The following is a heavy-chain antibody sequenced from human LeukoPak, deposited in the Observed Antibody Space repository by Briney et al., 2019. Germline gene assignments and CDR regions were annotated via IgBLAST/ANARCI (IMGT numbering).Heavy chain of an antibody. Sequence: PGGSLRLSCAASGFTFSSYSMNWVRQPPGKGLEWIGEINHSGSTNYNPSLKSRVTISVDTSKNQFSLKLSSVTAADTAVYYCARGRRGITMVRGVFVDYWGQGTLVTVSS. CDR1: GFTFSSYS. J-gene: IGHJ4*02. CDR3: ARGRRGITMVRGVFVDY. D-gene: IGHD3-10*01. CDR2: INHSGST. V-gene: IGHV4-34*01.